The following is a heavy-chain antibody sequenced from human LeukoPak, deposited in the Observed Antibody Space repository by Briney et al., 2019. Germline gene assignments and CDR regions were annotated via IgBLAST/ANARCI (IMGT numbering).Heavy chain of an antibody. CDR2: IYYSGST. CDR1: GGSISSGDYY. CDR3: ARDHPDYGDYTHDAFDI. V-gene: IGHV4-30-4*01. D-gene: IGHD4-17*01. Sequence: SGTLSLTCTVSGGSISSGDYYWGWIRQPPGKGLEWIGYIYYSGSTYYNPSLKSRVTISVDTSKNQFSLKLSSVTAADTAVYYCARDHPDYGDYTHDAFDIWGQGTMVTVSS. J-gene: IGHJ3*02.